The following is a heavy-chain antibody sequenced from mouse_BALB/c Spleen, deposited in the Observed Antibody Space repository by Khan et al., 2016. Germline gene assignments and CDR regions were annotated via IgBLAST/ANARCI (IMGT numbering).Heavy chain of an antibody. V-gene: IGHV9-3-1*01. CDR1: GYTFTNYG. D-gene: IGHD2-13*01. CDR3: ASVTDWYFDV. Sequence: QIQLVQSGPELKKPGETVKISCKASGYTFTNYGMNWVKQAPGKDLKWMGWINTYNGEPTYADDFKGRFVFSLETSASTAYLQINNLTNDDTATYFCASVTDWYFDVWGAGTTVTVSS. CDR2: INTYNGEP. J-gene: IGHJ1*01.